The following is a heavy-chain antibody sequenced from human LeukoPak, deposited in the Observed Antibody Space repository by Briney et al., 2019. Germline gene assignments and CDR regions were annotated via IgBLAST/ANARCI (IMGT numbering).Heavy chain of an antibody. Sequence: SQTLSLTCAISGDSVSSNSVAWNWIRQSPPRGLEWLGRTYYRSTWYNDYAVSVRGRITVNPDTSKNQFSLHLNSVTPEDTAVYYCARRLTQYDCFDPWGQGILVTVSS. V-gene: IGHV6-1*01. CDR1: GDSVSSNSVA. CDR2: TYYRSTWYN. D-gene: IGHD2-2*01. J-gene: IGHJ5*02. CDR3: ARRLTQYDCFDP.